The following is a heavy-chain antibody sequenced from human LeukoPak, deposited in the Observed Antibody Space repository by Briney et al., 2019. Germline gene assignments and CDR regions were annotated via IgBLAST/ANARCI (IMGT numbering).Heavy chain of an antibody. CDR1: GFTFSGYG. D-gene: IGHD2-21*02. CDR3: AKDSCGGDCYSFDY. Sequence: GGSLRLSRAASGFTFSGYGMHWVRQAPGKGLEWVAVISYDGSHKYYADCVKGRFTISRDSSKNTLYLQMNSLRAEDTAVYYCAKDSCGGDCYSFDYWGQGTLVTVSS. J-gene: IGHJ4*02. V-gene: IGHV3-30*18. CDR2: ISYDGSHK.